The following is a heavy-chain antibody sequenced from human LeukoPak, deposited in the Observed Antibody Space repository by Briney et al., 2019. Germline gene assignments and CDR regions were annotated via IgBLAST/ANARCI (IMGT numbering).Heavy chain of an antibody. CDR1: GYTFTSNY. V-gene: IGHV1-46*01. CDR3: ARDQEGFDY. Sequence: GASVKVSCKASGYTFTSNYIHWVRQAPAQGLEWMGMIYPRDGSTSYAQKFQGRVTVTRDTSTSTVRMELSGLRSEDTAVYYCARDQEGFDYWGQGTLVTVSS. CDR2: IYPRDGST. J-gene: IGHJ4*02.